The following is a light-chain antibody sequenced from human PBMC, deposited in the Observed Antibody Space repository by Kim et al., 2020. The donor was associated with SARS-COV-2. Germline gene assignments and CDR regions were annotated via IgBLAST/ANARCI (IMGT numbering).Light chain of an antibody. V-gene: IGKV3-15*01. CDR3: QQYNDWPLT. CDR2: GAS. CDR1: QSVSSD. J-gene: IGKJ4*01. Sequence: GSPGERAPLSCRASQSVSSDLAWYQQKPGQAPRLLIYGASTRATGISARFSGSGSWTEFTLSISSLQSEDSAVYYCQQYNDWPLTFGGGTKVDIK.